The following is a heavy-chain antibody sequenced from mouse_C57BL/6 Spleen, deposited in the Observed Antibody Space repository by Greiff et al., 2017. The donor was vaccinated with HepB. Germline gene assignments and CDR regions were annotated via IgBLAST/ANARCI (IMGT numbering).Heavy chain of an antibody. D-gene: IGHD2-2*01. J-gene: IGHJ1*03. CDR2: ISDGGSYT. V-gene: IGHV5-4*01. CDR3: ARGYGYYWYFDV. Sequence: EVQLVESGGGLVKPGGSLKLSCAASGFTFSSYAMSWVRQTPEKRLEWVATISDGGSYTYYPDNVKGRFTISRDNAKNNLYLQMSHLKSEDTAMYYCARGYGYYWYFDVWGTGTTVTVSS. CDR1: GFTFSSYA.